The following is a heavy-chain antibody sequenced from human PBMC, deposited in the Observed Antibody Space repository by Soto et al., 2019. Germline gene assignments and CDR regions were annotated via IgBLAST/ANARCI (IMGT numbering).Heavy chain of an antibody. CDR3: ARSPGYYLDY. CDR1: GDSITSIYH. V-gene: IGHV4-38-2*02. J-gene: IGHJ4*02. Sequence: PSETLSLTCTVSGDSITSIYHWAWIRQPPGRGLEWVASIYYSGITYYNPSLKSRVTISVDTSKNQFSLKLSYVTAAETAVYYCARSPGYYLDYWGQGTLVTVSS. CDR2: IYYSGIT.